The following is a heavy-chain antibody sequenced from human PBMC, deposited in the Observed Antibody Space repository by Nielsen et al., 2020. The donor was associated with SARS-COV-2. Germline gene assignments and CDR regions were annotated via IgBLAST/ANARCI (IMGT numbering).Heavy chain of an antibody. J-gene: IGHJ4*02. CDR2: INSDGSST. CDR1: AFTFSTYW. Sequence: GSLRLSCAASAFTFSTYWMHWVRQAPGKGLVRVSRINSDGSSTSYADSVKGRFTISRDNAKNTLYLQMNSLRAEDTAVYYCVRGLQVPNGLAHRWGQGTLVTVSS. CDR3: VRGLQVPNGLAHR. D-gene: IGHD3-16*01. V-gene: IGHV3-74*01.